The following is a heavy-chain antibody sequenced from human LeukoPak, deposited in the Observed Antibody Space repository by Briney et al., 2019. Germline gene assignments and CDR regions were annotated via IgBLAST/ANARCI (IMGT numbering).Heavy chain of an antibody. CDR1: GFTFSTYT. J-gene: IGHJ3*02. Sequence: GGSLRLSCAASGFTFSTYTMSWVRQAPGQGLEWVSVIYSGGSTYYADSVKGRFTISRDNSKNTLYLQMNSLRAEDTAVYYCARGLGYCSGGSCYRGFDIWGQGTMVTVSS. D-gene: IGHD2-15*01. V-gene: IGHV3-66*02. CDR2: IYSGGST. CDR3: ARGLGYCSGGSCYRGFDI.